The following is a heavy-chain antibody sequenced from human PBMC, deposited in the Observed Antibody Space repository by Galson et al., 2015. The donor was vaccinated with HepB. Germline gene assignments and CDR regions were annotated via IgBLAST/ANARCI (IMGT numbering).Heavy chain of an antibody. D-gene: IGHD3-10*01. Sequence: PALVKPTQTLTLTCTFSGLSLSSGGMRVSWIRQPPGKALEWLALIDWGDDKFYSTSLKTRLTISKGTSKNQVVLTMTNMDPVDTATYYCAQIGAYYYGTASYSSDYWGQGTLVTVSS. CDR2: IDWGDDK. V-gene: IGHV2-70*04. CDR3: AQIGAYYYGTASYSSDY. J-gene: IGHJ4*02. CDR1: GLSLSSGGMR.